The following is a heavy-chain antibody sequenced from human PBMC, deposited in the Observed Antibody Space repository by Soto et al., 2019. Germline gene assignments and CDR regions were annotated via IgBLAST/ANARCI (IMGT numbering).Heavy chain of an antibody. J-gene: IGHJ4*02. D-gene: IGHD3-16*01. V-gene: IGHV3-30*19. Sequence: QVQLVESGGGVVQPGTSLRLSCVGSGFTFRSYVIHWVRQATGKGLEWVALTSYDGSNKYYDDSVKGRVTISRDNSRNTVDLQMDNLRLEDTALYYCARWGTTGGLDVWGQGTLVSVSS. CDR3: ARWGTTGGLDV. CDR1: GFTFRSYV. CDR2: TSYDGSNK.